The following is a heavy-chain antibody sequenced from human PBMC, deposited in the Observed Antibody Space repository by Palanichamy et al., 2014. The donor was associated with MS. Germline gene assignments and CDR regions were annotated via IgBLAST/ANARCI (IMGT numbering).Heavy chain of an antibody. D-gene: IGHD5-18*01. CDR3: ARTRGNSYGHRSSFEY. J-gene: IGHJ4*02. CDR2: SNQSGST. V-gene: IGHV4-34*01. CDR1: GGSISGYY. Sequence: QVQLQQGGTGLLKPLETLSLTCAVYGGSISGYYWSWIRQSPEKGLEWIGDSNQSGSTNYNPSLKSRATISVDTSKNLVSLKLTSVAAADTAIYYCARTRGNSYGHRSSFEYWGQGTLVTVSS.